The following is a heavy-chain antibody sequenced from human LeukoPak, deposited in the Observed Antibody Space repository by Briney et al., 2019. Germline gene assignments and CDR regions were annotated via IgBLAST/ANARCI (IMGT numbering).Heavy chain of an antibody. J-gene: IGHJ6*02. CDR2: IGGSGGTT. CDR3: AKAYSSSSYSGHYGMDV. V-gene: IGHV3-23*01. CDR1: GFTFSSYA. D-gene: IGHD6-6*01. Sequence: TGGSLRLSCAASGFTFSSYAMNWVRQAPGKGLEWVSAIGGSGGTTYYADSVKGRFTISRDNSKNTLYLQLNSLRAEDTAIYYCAKAYSSSSYSGHYGMDVWGQGTTVTVSS.